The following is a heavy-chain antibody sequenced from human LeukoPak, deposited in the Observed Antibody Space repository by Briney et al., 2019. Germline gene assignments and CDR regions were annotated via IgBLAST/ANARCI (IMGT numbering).Heavy chain of an antibody. J-gene: IGHJ4*02. CDR3: ARARDDYVWGSYRCNYFDY. CDR1: GFTFDDYG. Sequence: PGGSLRLSCAASGFTFDDYGMSWVRRAPGKGLEWVSGINWNGGSTGYADSVKGRFTISRDNAKNSLYLQMNSLRAEDTALYHCARARDDYVWGSYRCNYFDYWGQGTLVTVSS. D-gene: IGHD3-16*02. V-gene: IGHV3-20*01. CDR2: INWNGGST.